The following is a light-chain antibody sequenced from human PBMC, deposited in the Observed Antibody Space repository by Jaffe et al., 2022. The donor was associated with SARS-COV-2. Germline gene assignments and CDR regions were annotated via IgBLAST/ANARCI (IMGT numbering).Light chain of an antibody. Sequence: EIVLTQSPATLSLSPGERATLSCRASQSVSTYLGWYQQKPGQAPRLLIYDASNRATDIPARFSASGSGTDFTLTISSLEPEDFAVYYCQHRSSWPRTFGQGTKVEIK. CDR2: DAS. J-gene: IGKJ1*01. CDR3: QHRSSWPRT. CDR1: QSVSTY. V-gene: IGKV3-11*01.